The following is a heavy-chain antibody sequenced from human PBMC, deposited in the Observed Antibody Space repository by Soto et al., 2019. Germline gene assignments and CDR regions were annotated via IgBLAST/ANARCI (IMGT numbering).Heavy chain of an antibody. V-gene: IGHV3-33*01. J-gene: IGHJ6*02. D-gene: IGHD2-2*01. CDR3: ARAPVGYCSSTSCYASRGAYYYYGMDV. CDR2: IWYDGSNK. CDR1: GFTFSSYG. Sequence: QVQLVESGGGVVQPGRSLRLSCAASGFTFSSYGMHWVRQAPGKGLEWVAVIWYDGSNKYYADSVKGRFTISRDNSKNTLYLQMNSLRAEDTAVYYCARAPVGYCSSTSCYASRGAYYYYGMDVWGQGTTVTVSS.